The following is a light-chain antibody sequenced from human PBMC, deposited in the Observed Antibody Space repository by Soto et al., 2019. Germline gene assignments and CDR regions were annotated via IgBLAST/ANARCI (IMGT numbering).Light chain of an antibody. CDR1: QDISRY. Sequence: DIQLTQSPSFVSASVGERVTITCRASQDISRYLAWYQQKPGEAPKLLISAASTLHSRVPSRFSGSGSGTEFTLTVSYLLPEDFATYYCPQLYSYSSFGQGTRLESK. J-gene: IGKJ5*01. V-gene: IGKV1-9*01. CDR2: AAS. CDR3: PQLYSYSS.